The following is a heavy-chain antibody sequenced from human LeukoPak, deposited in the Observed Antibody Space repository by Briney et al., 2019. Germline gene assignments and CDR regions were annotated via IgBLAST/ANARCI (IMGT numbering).Heavy chain of an antibody. CDR3: MSVWGIYGSGIYRDY. Sequence: GGSLRLSCAASGFTFSSYAMHWVRQAPGKGLEWVAVISYDGSNKYYADSVKGRFTISRDNSKNTLYLQMNSLRAEDTAVYYCMSVWGIYGSGIYRDYWGQGTLVTVST. J-gene: IGHJ4*02. CDR1: GFTFSSYA. V-gene: IGHV3-30-3*01. D-gene: IGHD3-16*02. CDR2: ISYDGSNK.